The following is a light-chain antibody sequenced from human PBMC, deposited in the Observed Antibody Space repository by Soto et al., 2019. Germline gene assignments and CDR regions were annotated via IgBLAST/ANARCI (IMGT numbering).Light chain of an antibody. CDR2: QAS. V-gene: IGKV1-5*03. CDR3: QHYNSYSEA. J-gene: IGKJ1*01. CDR1: QSISSW. Sequence: DIQMTQSPSALSASVGDRVTITCRASQSISSWLAWYQQKPGKAPRLLIYQASSLETEVPSRFSGSGSGTEFTLTISSLQPGDFATYYCQHYNSYSEAFGQGTKVDIK.